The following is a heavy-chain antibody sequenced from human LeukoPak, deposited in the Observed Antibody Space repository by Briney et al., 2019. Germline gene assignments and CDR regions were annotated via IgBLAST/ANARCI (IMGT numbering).Heavy chain of an antibody. CDR3: ARANRYYYYYGMDV. Sequence: PSETLSLTCAVYGGSFSGYYWSWIRQPPGKGLEWIGEINHSGSTNYNPSLKSRVTLSVDTSKNQFSLKLSSVTAADTAVYYCARANRYYYYYGMDVWGQGTTVTVSS. CDR2: INHSGST. CDR1: GGSFSGYY. V-gene: IGHV4-34*01. J-gene: IGHJ6*02.